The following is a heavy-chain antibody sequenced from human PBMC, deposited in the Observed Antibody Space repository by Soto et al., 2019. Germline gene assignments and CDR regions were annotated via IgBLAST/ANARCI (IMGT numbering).Heavy chain of an antibody. CDR1: GGSVSSATYY. CDR3: ARYGSGYINHFDY. V-gene: IGHV4-61*01. D-gene: IGHD3-22*01. CDR2: IYYSGGT. J-gene: IGHJ4*02. Sequence: QVQLQESGPGLVKPSETLSLTCTVSGGSVSSATYYWSWIRQPPGKGLEWIGYIYYSGGTSYNPSLKSRGTISVDPSKNQFSLKLSSVTAADTAVYYCARYGSGYINHFDYWGQGTLVTVSS.